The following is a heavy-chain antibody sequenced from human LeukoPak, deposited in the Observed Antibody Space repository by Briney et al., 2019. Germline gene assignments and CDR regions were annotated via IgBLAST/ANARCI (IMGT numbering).Heavy chain of an antibody. CDR3: ARRGLPDV. CDR1: GFTFSTYW. D-gene: IGHD2-15*01. J-gene: IGHJ6*03. Sequence: GGSLGLSCAAPGFTFSTYWMSCVREAPGRGREWGANLKQDGSEKYYVDSVRGRYTISRYNAKNSVYLQMNSLRVEDTAVYYCARRGLPDVWGTGTTVTVSS. CDR2: LKQDGSEK. V-gene: IGHV3-7*01.